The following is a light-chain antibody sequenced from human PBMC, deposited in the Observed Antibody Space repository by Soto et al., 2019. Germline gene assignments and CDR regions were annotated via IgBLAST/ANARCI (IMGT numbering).Light chain of an antibody. CDR2: DTS. V-gene: IGKV3-15*01. CDR1: QSVRSN. J-gene: IGKJ4*01. Sequence: EIVLTHSPGTLSFSPLERATLYCGASQSVRSNYLAWYQHKPGQTPRLLIYDTSTRATGVPARFSGSRSGPEFTLTINSLQSEDFAIYYCQPYNNWPLTFGGGTKVDI. CDR3: QPYNNWPLT.